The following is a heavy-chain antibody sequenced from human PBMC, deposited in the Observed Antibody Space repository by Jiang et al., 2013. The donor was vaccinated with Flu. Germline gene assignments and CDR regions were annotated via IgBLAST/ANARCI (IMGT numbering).Heavy chain of an antibody. D-gene: IGHD2-2*01. J-gene: IGHJ6*02. CDR3: ATEKPSRTYVHYYGMDV. CDR1: GFTFSTYT. Sequence: VQLVESGGGLVKPGESLRLSCAASGFTFSTYTMNWVRQAPGKGLEWVSSISRDSNYIYYADSMKGRFAISRDNARNSLYLQMNSLRVEDSAVYYCATEKPSRTYVHYYGMDVWGPGTTVTVSS. V-gene: IGHV3-21*01. CDR2: ISRDSNYI.